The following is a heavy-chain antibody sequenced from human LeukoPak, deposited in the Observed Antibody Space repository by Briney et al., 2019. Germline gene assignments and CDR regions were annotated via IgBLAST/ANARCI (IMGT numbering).Heavy chain of an antibody. CDR2: INPSGGST. CDR3: ARGGYFDWLMFEVAWFDP. CDR1: GYTFTSYY. V-gene: IGHV1-46*01. J-gene: IGHJ5*02. D-gene: IGHD3-9*01. Sequence: ASVKVSCKASGYTFTSYYMHWVRQATGQGLEWMGIINPSGGSTSYAQKFQSRVTMTRDTSTSTVYMELSSLRSEDTAVYYCARGGYFDWLMFEVAWFDPWGQGTLVTISS.